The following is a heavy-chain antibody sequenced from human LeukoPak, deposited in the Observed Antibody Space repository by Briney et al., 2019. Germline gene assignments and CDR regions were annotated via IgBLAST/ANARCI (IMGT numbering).Heavy chain of an antibody. CDR1: GFTVSSNY. V-gene: IGHV3-53*01. J-gene: IGHJ4*02. D-gene: IGHD3-9*01. CDR3: AKDLGYDILTGYSPFDY. Sequence: GGSLRLSCAASGFTVSSNYMSWVRQAPGKGLEWVSVIYSGGSTYYADSVKGRFTISRDNSKNTLYLQMNSLRAEDTAVYYCAKDLGYDILTGYSPFDYWGQGTLVTVSS. CDR2: IYSGGST.